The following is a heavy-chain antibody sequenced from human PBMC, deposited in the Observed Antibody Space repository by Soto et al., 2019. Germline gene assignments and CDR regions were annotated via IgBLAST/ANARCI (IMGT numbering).Heavy chain of an antibody. CDR3: AREGAVAGNVNFDY. Sequence: QVQLVQSGTEVKKPGASVKVSCKASGYTFSNYGVHWVRQAPGQGLEWMGWINAGNGNTRYSQKFQGRVTINRDTSASTAYRGLRRLRSEETALYYCAREGAVAGNVNFDYWGQGTLVTVSS. D-gene: IGHD6-19*01. CDR2: INAGNGNT. CDR1: GYTFSNYG. V-gene: IGHV1-3*01. J-gene: IGHJ4*02.